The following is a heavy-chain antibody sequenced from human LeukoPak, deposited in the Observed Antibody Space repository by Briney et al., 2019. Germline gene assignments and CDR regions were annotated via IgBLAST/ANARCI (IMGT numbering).Heavy chain of an antibody. CDR1: EFTFSTYG. Sequence: GRSLRLSCAASEFTFSTYGMHWVRQAPGKGLEWVAVISYDGSNKYYADPVKGRFTISRDNSKNTLYLQMNSLSAEDTAVYYCAHYSTGVNYGGLAFDIWGQGTMVTVSS. V-gene: IGHV3-30*03. D-gene: IGHD2-8*02. CDR3: AHYSTGVNYGGLAFDI. CDR2: ISYDGSNK. J-gene: IGHJ3*02.